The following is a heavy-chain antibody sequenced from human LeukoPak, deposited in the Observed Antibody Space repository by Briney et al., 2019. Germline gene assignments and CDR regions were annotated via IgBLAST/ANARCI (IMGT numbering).Heavy chain of an antibody. CDR3: VRDRFTDTYFDSFDV. Sequence: GGSLRLSCGASGLTFSDYPIHWVRQVPGKGLQWVAVVSYEGIHTYYADSVKGRFTISRDNSKKMVFLQMSSLRADDTALYYCVRDRFTDTYFDSFDVWGQGAMVIVSS. J-gene: IGHJ3*01. CDR2: VSYEGIHT. V-gene: IGHV3-30-3*01. D-gene: IGHD3-16*02. CDR1: GLTFSDYP.